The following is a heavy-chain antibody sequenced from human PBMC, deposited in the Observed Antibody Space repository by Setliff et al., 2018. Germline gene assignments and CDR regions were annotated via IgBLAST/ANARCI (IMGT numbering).Heavy chain of an antibody. D-gene: IGHD1-26*01. CDR1: GGFIRDYY. J-gene: IGHJ6*03. CDR2: IYYRGTT. V-gene: IGHV4-59*08. Sequence: PSETLSLTCTVSGGFIRDYYWNWIRQSPGKGLEWIGYIYYRGTTNYNSSLKSRVTISVDTSKNQFSLKVSSVTAADTAVYYCARAPPNRYSGSYEYFYMDVWGKGTTVT. CDR3: ARAPPNRYSGSYEYFYMDV.